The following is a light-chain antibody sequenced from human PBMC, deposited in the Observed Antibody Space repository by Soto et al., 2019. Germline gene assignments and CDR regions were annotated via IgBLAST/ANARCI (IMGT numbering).Light chain of an antibody. CDR3: QQYDNPPT. J-gene: IGKJ4*01. V-gene: IGKV1-33*01. CDR1: QDISNY. CDR2: DAS. Sequence: DIQMTQSPSSLSASVGDRVTITCQASQDISNYLSWYQQKPGKAPKLLIYDASNLETGVPSRFSRSGAGTDFPSTISSLQHEDITTYYFQQYDNPPTFGGGTKVEIK.